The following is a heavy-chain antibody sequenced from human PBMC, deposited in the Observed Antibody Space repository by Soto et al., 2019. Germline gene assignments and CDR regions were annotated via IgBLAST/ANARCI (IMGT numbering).Heavy chain of an antibody. CDR3: ARDKSIAARHDYYYGMDV. Sequence: QVQLQESGPGLVKPSETLSLTCTVSGGSISSYYWSWIRQPPGKGLEWIGYIYYSGSTNYNPSLKSRVTISVDTSKNQFSLTLSSVTAADTAVYYCARDKSIAARHDYYYGMDVWGQGTTVTVSS. CDR2: IYYSGST. D-gene: IGHD6-6*01. CDR1: GGSISSYY. V-gene: IGHV4-59*01. J-gene: IGHJ6*02.